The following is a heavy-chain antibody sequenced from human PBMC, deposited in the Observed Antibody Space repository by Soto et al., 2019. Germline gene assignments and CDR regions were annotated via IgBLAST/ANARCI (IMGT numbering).Heavy chain of an antibody. D-gene: IGHD2-2*01. Sequence: PSETLSLTCTVSGGSISSGGYYWSWIRQHPGKGLEWIGYIYYSGSTYYNPSLKSRVTISVDTSKNQFSLKLSSVTAADTAVYYCASTRAACSSTSCHPYFDYWGQGTLVTVSS. CDR3: ASTRAACSSTSCHPYFDY. CDR2: IYYSGST. J-gene: IGHJ4*02. V-gene: IGHV4-31*03. CDR1: GGSISSGGYY.